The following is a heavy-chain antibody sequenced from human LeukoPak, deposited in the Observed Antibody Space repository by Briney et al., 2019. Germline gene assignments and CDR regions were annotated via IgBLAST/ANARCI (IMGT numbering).Heavy chain of an antibody. D-gene: IGHD2-2*02. Sequence: SQTLSLTCTVSGGSISSGGYYWSWIRQHPGKGLEWIGYIYYSGSTYYNPSLKSRVTISVDTSKNQFSLKLSSVTAADTAVYYCARGQLPAAILRASKSWFDPWGQGTLVTVSS. J-gene: IGHJ5*02. V-gene: IGHV4-31*03. CDR2: IYYSGST. CDR3: ARGQLPAAILRASKSWFDP. CDR1: GGSISSGGYY.